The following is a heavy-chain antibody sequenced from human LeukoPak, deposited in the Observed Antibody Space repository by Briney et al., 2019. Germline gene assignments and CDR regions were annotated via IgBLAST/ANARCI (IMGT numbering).Heavy chain of an antibody. CDR1: GFTFSSYE. D-gene: IGHD3-3*01. J-gene: IGHJ6*03. CDR2: ISSSGSTI. CDR3: ARERSGYYVYYYYYYMDV. V-gene: IGHV3-48*03. Sequence: GGSLRLSCAASGFTFSSYEMNWVRQAPGKGLEWVSYISSSGSTIYYADSVKGRFTISRDNAKNSLYLQMNSLRAEDTAVYYCARERSGYYVYYYYYYMDVWGKGTTVTVSS.